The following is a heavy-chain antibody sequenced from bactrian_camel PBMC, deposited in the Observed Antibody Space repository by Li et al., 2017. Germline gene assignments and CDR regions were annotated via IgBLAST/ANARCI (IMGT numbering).Heavy chain of an antibody. V-gene: IGHV3S57*01. J-gene: IGHJ4*01. CDR1: APTPIAHC. D-gene: IGHD6*01. Sequence: VQLVESGGRSVEVGGSLRLSCAASAPTPIAHCMAWFRQVPGREREGVAAIDKNGVSDVADSLQGRFTISRDNAKNTLYLEMNSLKPEDTAMNYCAAYIGRCGVLAVVAGRDIYWGQGTQVTVS. CDR3: AAYIGRCGVLAVVAGRDIY. CDR2: IDKNGVS.